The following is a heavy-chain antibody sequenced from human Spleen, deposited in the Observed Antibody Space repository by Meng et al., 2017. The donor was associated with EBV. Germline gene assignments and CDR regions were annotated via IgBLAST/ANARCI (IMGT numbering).Heavy chain of an antibody. J-gene: IGHJ4*02. CDR2: ISNSGTTI. V-gene: IGHV3-11*01. CDR1: GFIFSDSY. Sequence: GQLVECGGGLVKPGGSLRLSCAASGFIFSDSYMTWIRQTPGKGLEWISYISNSGTTIKYADSVKGRFTISRDNAKNSLYLQLNSLRVDDTAVYYCARGSGRWTFDYWGQGTLVTVSS. D-gene: IGHD1-26*01. CDR3: ARGSGRWTFDY.